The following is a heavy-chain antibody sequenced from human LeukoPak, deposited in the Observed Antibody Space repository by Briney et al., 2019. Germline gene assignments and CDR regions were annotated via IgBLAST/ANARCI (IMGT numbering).Heavy chain of an antibody. J-gene: IGHJ4*02. CDR1: GYTFTGYY. V-gene: IGHV1-46*01. CDR2: INPSGGSA. CDR3: ARDQRTYYYDTSGRYFDY. D-gene: IGHD3-22*01. Sequence: ASVKVSCKASGYTFTGYYIHWVRQAPGQGLEYMGVINPSGGSATYAQKFQGRVTVTRDTSTNTVYMEMSSLRSEDTAVFYCARDQRTYYYDTSGRYFDYWGQGTLVTVSS.